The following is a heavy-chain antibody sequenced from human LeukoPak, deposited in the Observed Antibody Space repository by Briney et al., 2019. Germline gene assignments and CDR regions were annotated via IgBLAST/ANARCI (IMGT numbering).Heavy chain of an antibody. J-gene: IGHJ4*02. CDR2: ISGSGGST. CDR1: GCTFRNYA. Sequence: GGSLRLSCAASGCTFRNYAMSWVRQAPGKGLEWVSAISGSGGSTYYADSVKGRFTISRDNSKNTLYLQMNSLRAEDTAVYYCAKELDSSGYFDFWGQGTLVTVSS. CDR3: AKELDSSGYFDF. D-gene: IGHD3-22*01. V-gene: IGHV3-23*01.